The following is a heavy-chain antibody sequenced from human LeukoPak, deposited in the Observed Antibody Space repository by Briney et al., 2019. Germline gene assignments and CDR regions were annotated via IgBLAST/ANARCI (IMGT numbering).Heavy chain of an antibody. CDR2: ISAYNGNT. CDR3: ARVLHKDYDILTGYYGRFDY. D-gene: IGHD3-9*01. Sequence: ASVKVSCKASGGTFSSYAISWVRQAPGQGLEWMGWISAYNGNTNYAQKLQGRVTMTTDTSTSTAYMELRSLRSDDTAVYYCARVLHKDYDILTGYYGRFDYWGQGTLVTVSS. CDR1: GGTFSSYA. V-gene: IGHV1-18*01. J-gene: IGHJ4*02.